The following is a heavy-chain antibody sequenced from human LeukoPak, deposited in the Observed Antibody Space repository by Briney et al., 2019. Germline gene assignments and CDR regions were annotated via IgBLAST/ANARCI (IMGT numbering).Heavy chain of an antibody. Sequence: PGGSLRLSCVASGFRFSDFAMHWVRQAPGKGLEWVAVISEDGNEGYYTDSVRGRFTISRDNSRSTLYLQMNSLRGEDSAVYYCARPRGLSYWYGTDVWGQGTTVTVSS. CDR1: GFRFSDFA. J-gene: IGHJ6*02. CDR2: ISEDGNEG. V-gene: IGHV3-30*04. CDR3: ARPRGLSYWYGTDV. D-gene: IGHD2-15*01.